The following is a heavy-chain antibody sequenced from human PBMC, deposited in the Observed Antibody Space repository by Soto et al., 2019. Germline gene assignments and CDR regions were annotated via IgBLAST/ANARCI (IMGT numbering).Heavy chain of an antibody. D-gene: IGHD6-13*01. J-gene: IGHJ5*02. Sequence: PGGSLRLSCSASGFTFSSFAMHWVRQAPGKGLEYVSAISVNEDNTYYADSVKDRFTISRDNSKNTLYLQMSSLRTEDTAVYYCVKYSSSWPTSPNTWFDPWGQGTLVTLSS. CDR2: ISVNEDNT. V-gene: IGHV3-64D*08. CDR3: VKYSSSWPTSPNTWFDP. CDR1: GFTFSSFA.